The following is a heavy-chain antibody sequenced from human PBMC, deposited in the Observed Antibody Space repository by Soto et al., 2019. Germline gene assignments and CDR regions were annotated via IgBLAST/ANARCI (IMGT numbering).Heavy chain of an antibody. V-gene: IGHV4-30-2*01. Sequence: SETLSLTCAVSGGSLPFGAYSWSWIRQPPGKGLEWIGNIYHSGSTYYNPSLRSRVTISVDRSKSQFSLKLSSVTAADTAVYFCARVFSNFWSFFGYWGQGTLVTVS. CDR3: ARVFSNFWSFFGY. J-gene: IGHJ4*02. D-gene: IGHD1-7*01. CDR1: GGSLPFGAYS. CDR2: IYHSGST.